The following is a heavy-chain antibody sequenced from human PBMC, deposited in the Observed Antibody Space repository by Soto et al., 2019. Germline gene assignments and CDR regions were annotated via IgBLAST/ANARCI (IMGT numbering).Heavy chain of an antibody. CDR1: GLTFDDYA. Sequence: EVQLVESGGGLVQSGKSLRLSCAASGLTFDDYAMHWVRQAPGKDLEWVSGISWNSGSIGYADSVKGRFTISRDNAKNSLHLQMNSLRAGDTALYYCASGRGYDILTGYYPYFDYWGQGTLVTVSS. V-gene: IGHV3-9*01. CDR2: ISWNSGSI. D-gene: IGHD3-9*01. J-gene: IGHJ4*02. CDR3: ASGRGYDILTGYYPYFDY.